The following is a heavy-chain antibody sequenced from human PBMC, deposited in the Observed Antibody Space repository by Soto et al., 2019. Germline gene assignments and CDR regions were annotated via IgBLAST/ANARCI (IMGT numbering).Heavy chain of an antibody. J-gene: IGHJ6*02. CDR2: IHHSGTT. CDR1: GDSISSGTNF. CDR3: ARARGYCSGPRCSLFYFYGLDV. Sequence: QVQLQESGPGLVKPSQTLSLTCTVSGDSISSGTNFWSWIRQPPGKALEWMGFIHHSGTTFYNPSLKSRLMISGDTSENKISRKMTSLTAADTAVYYCARARGYCSGPRCSLFYFYGLDVWGQGTKVSVSS. V-gene: IGHV4-30-4*01. D-gene: IGHD2-15*01.